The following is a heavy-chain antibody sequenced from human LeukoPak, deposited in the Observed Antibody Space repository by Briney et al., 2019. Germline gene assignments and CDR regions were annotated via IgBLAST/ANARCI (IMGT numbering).Heavy chain of an antibody. CDR2: IYYSGST. J-gene: IGHJ6*02. Sequence: TSETLSLTCAVYGGSFSGYYWSWIRQPPGKGLEWIGYIYYSGSTNYNPSLKSRVTISVDTSKNQFSLKLSSVTAADTAVYYCARARYSSEYGMDVWGQGTTVTVSS. CDR3: ARARYSSEYGMDV. V-gene: IGHV4-59*01. CDR1: GGSFSGYY. D-gene: IGHD6-25*01.